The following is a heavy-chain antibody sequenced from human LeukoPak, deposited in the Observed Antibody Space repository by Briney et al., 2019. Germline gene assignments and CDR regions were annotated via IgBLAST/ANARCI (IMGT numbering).Heavy chain of an antibody. CDR3: ARARYCSSTSGYPDY. CDR1: GYTFTSYD. Sequence: ASVKVSCKASGYTFTSYDINWVRQATGQGLEWMGWMNPNSGNTGYAHKFRGRVTITRNTSTSTASRELSSLRSDDTAVYYCARARYCSSTSGYPDYGGQGTLVTVSS. J-gene: IGHJ4*02. V-gene: IGHV1-8*03. CDR2: MNPNSGNT. D-gene: IGHD2-2*01.